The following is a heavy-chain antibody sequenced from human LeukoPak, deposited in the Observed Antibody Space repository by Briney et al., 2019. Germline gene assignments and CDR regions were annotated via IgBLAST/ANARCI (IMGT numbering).Heavy chain of an antibody. CDR2: IYHSGST. CDR1: GGSISSYY. J-gene: IGHJ4*02. V-gene: IGHV4-59*12. Sequence: PSETLSLTCTVSGGSISSYYWSWIRQPPGKGLEWIGYIYHSGSTYYNPSLKSRVTISVDRSKNQFSLKLSSVTAADTAVYYCARVEMATIYYFDYWGQGTLVTVSS. CDR3: ARVEMATIYYFDY. D-gene: IGHD5-24*01.